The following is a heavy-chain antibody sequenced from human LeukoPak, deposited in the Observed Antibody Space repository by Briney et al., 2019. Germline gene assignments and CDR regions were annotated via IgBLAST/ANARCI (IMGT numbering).Heavy chain of an antibody. Sequence: GASVKVSCKASGYTFASYYMHWVRQAPGQGLEWMGWISAYNGNTNYAQKLQGRVTMTTDTSTSTAYMELRSLRSDDTAVYYCGRVSRSQRHYYYYGMDVWGQGTTVTVSS. CDR1: GYTFASYY. CDR2: ISAYNGNT. V-gene: IGHV1-18*04. J-gene: IGHJ6*02. CDR3: GRVSRSQRHYYYYGMDV.